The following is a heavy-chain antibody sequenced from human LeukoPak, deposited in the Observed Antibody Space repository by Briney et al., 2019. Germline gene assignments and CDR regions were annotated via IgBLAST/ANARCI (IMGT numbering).Heavy chain of an antibody. CDR3: ASVGRNPDIVVVPAAYYFDY. J-gene: IGHJ4*02. Sequence: SVKVSCKASEGTFSSYAISWVRQAPGQGLEWMGGIIPIFGTANYAQKFQGRVTITADESTSTAYMELSSLRSEDTAVYYCASVGRNPDIVVVPAAYYFDYWGQGTLVTVSS. CDR2: IIPIFGTA. D-gene: IGHD2-2*01. V-gene: IGHV1-69*01. CDR1: EGTFSSYA.